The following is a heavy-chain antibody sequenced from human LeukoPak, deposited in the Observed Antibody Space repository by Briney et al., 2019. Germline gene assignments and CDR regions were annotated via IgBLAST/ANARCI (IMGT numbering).Heavy chain of an antibody. CDR1: GYTFTSYY. J-gene: IGHJ6*02. V-gene: IGHV1-46*01. Sequence: GASVKVSCKASGYTFTSYYMHWVRQAPGQGLEWMGIINPSGGSTSYAQKFQGRVTMTRDTSTSTAYMELSSLRSEDTAVYYCARDHIVVVPAAIEEDYYYGMDVWGQGTTVTVSS. CDR3: ARDHIVVVPAAIEEDYYYGMDV. CDR2: INPSGGST. D-gene: IGHD2-2*01.